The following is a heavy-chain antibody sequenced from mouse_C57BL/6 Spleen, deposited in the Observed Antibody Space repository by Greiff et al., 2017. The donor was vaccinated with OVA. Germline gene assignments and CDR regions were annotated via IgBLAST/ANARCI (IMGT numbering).Heavy chain of an antibody. Sequence: VQRVESDAELVKPGASVKISCKVSGYTFTDHTIHWMKQRPEQGLEWIGYIYPRDGSTKYNEKFKGKATLTADKSSSTAYMQLNSLTSEDSAVYFCARGVYYGNPYYFDYWGQGTTLTVSS. V-gene: IGHV1-78*01. CDR2: IYPRDGST. CDR1: GYTFTDHT. D-gene: IGHD2-1*01. CDR3: ARGVYYGNPYYFDY. J-gene: IGHJ2*01.